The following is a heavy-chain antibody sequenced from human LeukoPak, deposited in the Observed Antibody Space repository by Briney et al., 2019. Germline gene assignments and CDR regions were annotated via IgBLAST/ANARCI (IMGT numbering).Heavy chain of an antibody. CDR1: GGTFSSYA. V-gene: IGHV1-69*04. CDR2: IIPILGIA. J-gene: IGHJ5*02. D-gene: IGHD2-15*01. CDR3: ARAALVVAQSNWFDP. Sequence: SVKVSCKASGGTFSSYAISWVRQAPGQGLEWMGRIIPILGIANYAQKFQGRVTITADKSTSTAYMELSSLRSEDTAVYYCARAALVVAQSNWFDPWGQGTLVTVSS.